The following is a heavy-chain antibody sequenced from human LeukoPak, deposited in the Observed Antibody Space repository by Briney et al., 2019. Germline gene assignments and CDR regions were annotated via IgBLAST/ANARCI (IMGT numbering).Heavy chain of an antibody. D-gene: IGHD3-22*01. CDR1: GYSISSGYY. CDR3: ARVGAYFYDSSDYSGDWYFDL. Sequence: KPSETLSLTCTVSGYSISSGYYWGWIRQSPGKGLEWLGYISYSGSTSYNPSLKSRVTILGDTSRNHFSLKLTSVTAADTAVYYCARVGAYFYDSSDYSGDWYFDLWGRGTLVTVSS. CDR2: ISYSGST. V-gene: IGHV4-61*01. J-gene: IGHJ2*01.